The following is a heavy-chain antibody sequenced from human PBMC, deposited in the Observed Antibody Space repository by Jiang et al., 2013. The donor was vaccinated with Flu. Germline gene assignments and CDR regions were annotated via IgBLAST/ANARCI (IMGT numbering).Heavy chain of an antibody. CDR2: IYPGDSDT. Sequence: PGESLKISCEVSGYTFSTHWIAWVRQRPGKGLEWMGVIYPGDSDTRYSPSFEGQVTISADKSIATAFLQWRSLKASDTAVYYCARGARSSRYDYWGQGTLVAVSS. V-gene: IGHV5-51*01. J-gene: IGHJ4*02. D-gene: IGHD6-6*01. CDR1: GYTFSTHW. CDR3: ARGARSSRYDY.